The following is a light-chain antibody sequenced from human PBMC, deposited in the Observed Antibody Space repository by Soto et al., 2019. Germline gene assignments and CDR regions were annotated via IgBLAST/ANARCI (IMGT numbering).Light chain of an antibody. Sequence: QSVLTQPASVSGSPGQSITISCTGTSSDVGTYNLVSWYQQHPGKAPKLMIYEVSKRPSGVSNRFSGSKSGNTASLTISGLQAEDEADYYCCSYAGSSTPYVFGTGTTLTVL. J-gene: IGLJ1*01. CDR3: CSYAGSSTPYV. CDR1: SSDVGTYNL. CDR2: EVS. V-gene: IGLV2-23*02.